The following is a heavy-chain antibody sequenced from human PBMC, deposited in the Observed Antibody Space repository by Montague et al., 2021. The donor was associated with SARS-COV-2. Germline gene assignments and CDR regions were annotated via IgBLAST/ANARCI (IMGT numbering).Heavy chain of an antibody. CDR1: GFTFDDYA. CDR2: ISWNSGNM. D-gene: IGHD3-22*01. Sequence: SLRLSCAASGFTFDDYAMHWVRQAPGKGLEWVSGISWNSGNMGYADSVKGRFTISRDNAQNSLYLQMSSLRAEDTAFYYCAKDKASYYYDTSGYYYSALFDFWGQGTLVTVSS. CDR3: AKDKASYYYDTSGYYYSALFDF. J-gene: IGHJ5*01. V-gene: IGHV3-9*01.